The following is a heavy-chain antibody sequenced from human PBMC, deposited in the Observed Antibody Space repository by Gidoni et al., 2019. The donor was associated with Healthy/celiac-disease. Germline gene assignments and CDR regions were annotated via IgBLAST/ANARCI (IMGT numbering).Heavy chain of an antibody. D-gene: IGHD3-10*01. CDR3: ARHPRFGGHRIKGWFDP. CDR2: IYYSGST. CDR1: CGSISSSSYY. J-gene: IGHJ5*02. V-gene: IGHV4-39*01. Sequence: QMQLQESGPGLVKPSETLSLTCTVSCGSISSSSYYWGWSRQPPGKGLEWIGSIYYSGSTYYNPSLKSRVTISVDTSKNQFSLKLSSVTAADTAVYYCARHPRFGGHRIKGWFDPWGQGTLVTVSS.